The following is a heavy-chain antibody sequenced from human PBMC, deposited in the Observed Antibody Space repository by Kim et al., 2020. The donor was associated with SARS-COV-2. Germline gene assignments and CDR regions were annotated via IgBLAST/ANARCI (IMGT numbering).Heavy chain of an antibody. Sequence: GGSLRLSCAASGFTFSSYSMNWVRQAPGKGLEWVSSISSSGSYIYYADSVKGRFTISRDNAKNSLYLQMNSLRAEDTAVYYCARAGRITMIVVVDGGAFEIGGQGTRVTVPS. D-gene: IGHD3-22*01. CDR2: ISSSGSYI. CDR3: ARAGRITMIVVVDGGAFEI. J-gene: IGHJ3*02. CDR1: GFTFSSYS. V-gene: IGHV3-21*04.